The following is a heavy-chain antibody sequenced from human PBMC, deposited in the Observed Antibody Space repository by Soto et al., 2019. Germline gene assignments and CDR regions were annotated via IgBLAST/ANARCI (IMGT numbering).Heavy chain of an antibody. J-gene: IGHJ6*02. Sequence: PGESLKISCKGSGYSFTSYWLSWVRQMPGTGLEWMGRIDPSDSYTNYSPSFQGHVTISADKSISTAYLQWSSLKASDTAMYYCARLGITIPYYYGMDVWGQGTTVTVSS. CDR2: IDPSDSYT. CDR3: ARLGITIPYYYGMDV. D-gene: IGHD3-3*01. CDR1: GYSFTSYW. V-gene: IGHV5-10-1*01.